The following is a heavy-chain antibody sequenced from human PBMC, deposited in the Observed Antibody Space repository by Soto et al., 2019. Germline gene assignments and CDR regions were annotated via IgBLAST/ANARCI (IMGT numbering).Heavy chain of an antibody. CDR2: ISGSGGST. V-gene: IGHV3-23*01. D-gene: IGHD6-19*01. Sequence: EVQQLESGGGLVQPGGSLRLSCAASGFTFSSYGMSWVRQAPGKGLEWVSAISGSGGSTYNADSVKGRFTISRDNSKNTLYLQMNSLRAEDTAVYYCAKNAGYSSGWYLDWGQGTLVTVSS. CDR3: AKNAGYSSGWYLD. J-gene: IGHJ4*02. CDR1: GFTFSSYG.